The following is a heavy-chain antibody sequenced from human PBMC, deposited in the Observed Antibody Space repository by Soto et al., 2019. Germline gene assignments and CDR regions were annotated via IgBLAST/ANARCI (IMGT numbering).Heavy chain of an antibody. J-gene: IGHJ4*02. CDR3: ARGLTMLRGVMDS. CDR1: GGSISSGGDY. Sequence: QVQLQESGPGLVKASETLSLNCTVSGGSISSGGDYWSWIRQRPGKGLEWIGYIYYTGGAYYNPSLKSRLTLSVDTARSQFSLKLTSVTAADTAVYCCARGLTMLRGVMDSWGQGTLVTVSS. CDR2: IYYTGGA. D-gene: IGHD3-10*01. V-gene: IGHV4-31*03.